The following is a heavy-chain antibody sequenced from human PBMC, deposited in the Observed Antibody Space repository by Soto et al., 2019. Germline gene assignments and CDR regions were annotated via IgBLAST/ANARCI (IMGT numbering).Heavy chain of an antibody. CDR1: GASFSSSSYY. J-gene: IGHJ6*02. CDR2: MYYSGTT. V-gene: IGHV4-39*01. CDR3: ATHPAISATSFYGMDV. Sequence: SETLSLTCTVSGASFSSSSYYWVWIRQPPEKGLEWIATMYYSGTTYYNPSLKSRVTVSIDTSKDQFSLKLTSVTAADTAVYYCATHPAISATSFYGMDVWGHGTTVTVSS. D-gene: IGHD3-3*01.